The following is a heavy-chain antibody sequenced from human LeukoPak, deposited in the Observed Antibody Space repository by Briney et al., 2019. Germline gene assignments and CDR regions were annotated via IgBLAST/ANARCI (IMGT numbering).Heavy chain of an antibody. Sequence: ASVKVSCKASGYTFTGYYMHWVRQAPGQGLEWMGWINPNSGGTNYAQKFQGWVTMTRDTSISTAYMELSRLRSDDTAVYYCARDLLNWGYYYGSGSSPRRSNYYYGMDVWGQGTTVTVSS. D-gene: IGHD3-10*01. CDR1: GYTFTGYY. CDR3: ARDLLNWGYYYGSGSSPRRSNYYYGMDV. CDR2: INPNSGGT. J-gene: IGHJ6*02. V-gene: IGHV1-2*04.